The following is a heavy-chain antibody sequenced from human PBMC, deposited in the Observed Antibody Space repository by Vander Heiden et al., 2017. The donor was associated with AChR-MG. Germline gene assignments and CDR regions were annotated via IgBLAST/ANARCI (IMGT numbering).Heavy chain of an antibody. CDR2: IIPISGRT. Sequence: QVQLVQSGAEVQKPGSSVKVSCKASGDTFTSHAISWVRHVPGQGLEWMGGIIPISGRTNYAQKFQGRVTITADKSNSTAYMELSSLRSDDTAVYYCARWAGYASGWYWGPFDYWGQGTLVTVSS. J-gene: IGHJ4*02. D-gene: IGHD6-19*01. CDR3: ARWAGYASGWYWGPFDY. CDR1: GDTFTSHA. V-gene: IGHV1-69*06.